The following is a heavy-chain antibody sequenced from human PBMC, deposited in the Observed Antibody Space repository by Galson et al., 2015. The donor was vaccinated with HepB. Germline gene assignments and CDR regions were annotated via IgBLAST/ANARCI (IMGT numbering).Heavy chain of an antibody. Sequence: SLRLSCAASGFTFSGYAMHWVRQAPGKGLEWVSVISYDGSAEDHADSVKGRFTISRDNSNNTLYLQMNSLRPEDTAVYFCVREWAYSSSWYAPSHFDYWGQGILVIVSS. CDR3: VREWAYSSSWYAPSHFDY. J-gene: IGHJ4*02. CDR1: GFTFSGYA. D-gene: IGHD6-13*01. V-gene: IGHV3-30*04. CDR2: ISYDGSAE.